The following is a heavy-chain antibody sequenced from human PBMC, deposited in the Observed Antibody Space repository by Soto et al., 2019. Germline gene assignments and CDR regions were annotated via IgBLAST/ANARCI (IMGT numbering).Heavy chain of an antibody. CDR1: GFTLSSYG. V-gene: IGHV3-30*18. CDR3: AKDRPPYDIGSYGMDV. J-gene: IGHJ6*02. Sequence: GGSLRLSCAASGFTLSSYGMHWVRQAPGKGLEWVAVISYDGSNKYYADSVKGRFTISRDNSKNTLYLQMNSLRAEDTAVYYCAKDRPPYDIGSYGMDVWGQGTTVTVSS. D-gene: IGHD3-9*01. CDR2: ISYDGSNK.